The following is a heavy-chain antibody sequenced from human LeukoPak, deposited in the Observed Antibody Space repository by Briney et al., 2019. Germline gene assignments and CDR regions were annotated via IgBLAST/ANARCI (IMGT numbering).Heavy chain of an antibody. D-gene: IGHD6-19*01. J-gene: IGHJ4*02. CDR2: INSDGSST. CDR3: ARGFWRSSGWYYY. CDR1: GFTFSSYW. V-gene: IGHV3-74*01. Sequence: GGSLRLSCAASGFTFSSYWMHWVRQAPGKGLVWVSRINSDGSSTSYADSVKGRFTISRDNAKNTLYLQMNSLRAEDTAVCYCARGFWRSSGWYYYWGQGTLVTVSS.